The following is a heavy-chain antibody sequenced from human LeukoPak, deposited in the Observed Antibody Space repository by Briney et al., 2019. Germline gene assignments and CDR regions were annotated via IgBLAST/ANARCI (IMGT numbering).Heavy chain of an antibody. D-gene: IGHD3-10*01. CDR3: TRVGERETGGRLFDY. J-gene: IGHJ4*02. CDR2: VYYNGPT. CDR1: GGSITSRSYY. Sequence: SETLSLTCTVSGGSITSRSYYWGWVRQSPGKGLEWTMSVYYNGPTYYNPSLRSRITISRDTSRNQVSLRLSSVTAADTAVYYCTRVGERETGGRLFDYWGQGSLVIVSS. V-gene: IGHV4-39*07.